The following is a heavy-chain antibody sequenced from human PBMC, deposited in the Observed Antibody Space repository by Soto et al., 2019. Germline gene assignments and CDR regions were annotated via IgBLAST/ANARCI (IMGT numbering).Heavy chain of an antibody. CDR1: GGSISTSSYY. Sequence: QLQLQESGPGLVKPSETLSLTCTVSGGSISTSSYYWGWIRQPPGKGLEWIGSIYYSGSTYYNPCLKSRVTISVDTSKNQFSLKLSFVTAAVTAVYFCARDYDRSGDYWGQGTLVTVSS. V-gene: IGHV4-39*01. CDR3: ARDYDRSGDY. CDR2: IYYSGST. D-gene: IGHD3-22*01. J-gene: IGHJ4*02.